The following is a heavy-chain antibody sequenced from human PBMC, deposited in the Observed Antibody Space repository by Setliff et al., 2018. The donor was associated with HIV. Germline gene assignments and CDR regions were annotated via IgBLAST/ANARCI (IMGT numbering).Heavy chain of an antibody. J-gene: IGHJ4*02. CDR1: GFTFGDYY. V-gene: IGHV3-11*04. Sequence: GGSLRLSCAGSGSGGSGFTFGDYYMSWVRQAPGEGLEWLSYISATGTTVSYADSGRGRFIISRDSVRNELYLQMKSLRVEDTALYYCVRDQLRWPERWDFDFWGQGTLVTVSS. D-gene: IGHD1-26*01. CDR2: ISATGTTV. CDR3: VRDQLRWPERWDFDF.